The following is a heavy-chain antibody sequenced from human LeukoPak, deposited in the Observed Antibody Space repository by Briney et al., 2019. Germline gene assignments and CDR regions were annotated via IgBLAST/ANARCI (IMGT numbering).Heavy chain of an antibody. D-gene: IGHD6-13*01. CDR1: GGSISSYY. J-gene: IGHJ4*02. Sequence: SETLSLTCTVSGGSISSYYWSWIRQPPGKGLEWIGEINHSGSTNYNPSLKSRVTISVDTSKNQFSLKLSSVTAADTAVYYCAVLGSSWYYFDYWGQGTLVTVSS. CDR3: AVLGSSWYYFDY. V-gene: IGHV4-34*01. CDR2: INHSGST.